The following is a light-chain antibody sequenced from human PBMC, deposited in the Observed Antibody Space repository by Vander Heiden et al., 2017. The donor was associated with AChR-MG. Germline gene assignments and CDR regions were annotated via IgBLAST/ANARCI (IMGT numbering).Light chain of an antibody. J-gene: IGLJ3*02. CDR1: RLGDQY. V-gene: IGLV3-1*01. CDR2: KDR. Sequence: SYALTQPPSVSVSPGQTASIPCSGHRLGDQYTCCSHQQPGTSPGLILFKDRKRPSGIPEGCSGTNSGNTSTLTISGTRARDEADYYCQEWDSSTVVFGGGTKLTV. CDR3: QEWDSSTVV.